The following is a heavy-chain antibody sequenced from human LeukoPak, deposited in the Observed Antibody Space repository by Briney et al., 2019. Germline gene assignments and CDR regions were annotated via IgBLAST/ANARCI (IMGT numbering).Heavy chain of an antibody. D-gene: IGHD6-13*01. CDR3: ARYGSSWYIRY. CDR2: IIPIFGTA. Sequence: ASVKVSCKASGGTFSSYAISWVRQAPGQGLEWMGGIIPIFGTANYAQNFQGRVTITADESTSTAYMELSNLRSEDTAVYYCARYGSSWYIRYWGQGTLVTVSS. CDR1: GGTFSSYA. J-gene: IGHJ4*02. V-gene: IGHV1-69*01.